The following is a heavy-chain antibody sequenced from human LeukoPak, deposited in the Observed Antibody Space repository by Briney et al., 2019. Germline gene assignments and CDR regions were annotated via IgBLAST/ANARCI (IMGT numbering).Heavy chain of an antibody. Sequence: TGGSLRLSCAASGFTFSSYAMHWVRQAPGKGLEWVAVISYDGSNKYYADSVKGRFTISRDNSKNTLYLQMNSLRAEDTAVYYCASRRDYSSSWNDAFDIWGQGTMVTVSS. V-gene: IGHV3-30*04. D-gene: IGHD6-13*01. CDR1: GFTFSSYA. CDR2: ISYDGSNK. CDR3: ASRRDYSSSWNDAFDI. J-gene: IGHJ3*02.